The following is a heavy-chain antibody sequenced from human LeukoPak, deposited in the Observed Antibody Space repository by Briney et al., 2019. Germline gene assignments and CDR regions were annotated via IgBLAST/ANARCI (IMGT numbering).Heavy chain of an antibody. D-gene: IGHD6-6*01. Sequence: GGSLRLSCAASRFTFSSYWMNWVRQAPGKGLEWVANIKQDGSEKYYVDSAKGRFTISRDNAKNSLYLQMNSLRAEDTAVYYCARAASFSYGMDVWGQGTTVTVSS. CDR2: IKQDGSEK. J-gene: IGHJ6*02. CDR3: ARAASFSYGMDV. CDR1: RFTFSSYW. V-gene: IGHV3-7*01.